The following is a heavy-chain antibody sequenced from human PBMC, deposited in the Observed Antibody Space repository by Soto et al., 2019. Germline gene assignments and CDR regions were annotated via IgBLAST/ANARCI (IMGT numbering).Heavy chain of an antibody. CDR1: GGTFNTYA. V-gene: IGHV1-69*01. D-gene: IGHD3-10*01. J-gene: IGHJ4*02. CDR3: AREVQVHTPAFVY. CDR2: ISPMFGAA. Sequence: QVQLVQSGAEMKKPGSSVKVSCQSSGGTFNTYAMNWVRQAPGQGPEWMGDISPMFGAANYAPKFQGRVTTTADESTGTWYMQLSSLTSADTALYFCAREVQVHTPAFVYWGQGTLVTVSS.